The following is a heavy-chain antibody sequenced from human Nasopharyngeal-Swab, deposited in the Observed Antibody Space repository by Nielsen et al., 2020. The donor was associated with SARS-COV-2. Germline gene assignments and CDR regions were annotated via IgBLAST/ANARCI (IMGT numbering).Heavy chain of an antibody. V-gene: IGHV4-59*13. CDR2: IYYSGST. CDR3: ARGSGYYDSSGYSDY. D-gene: IGHD3-22*01. Sequence: SETLSLPCTVSGCSFSSYSWSWCRQPPGKGLEWVGSIYYSGSTNYNPSLKSRVTISVDTSKNQFSLKLSSVTAADTAVYYCARGSGYYDSSGYSDYWGQGTLVTVSS. CDR1: GCSFSSYS. J-gene: IGHJ4*02.